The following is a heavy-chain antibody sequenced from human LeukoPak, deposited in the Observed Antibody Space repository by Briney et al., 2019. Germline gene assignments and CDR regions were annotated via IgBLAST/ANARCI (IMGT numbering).Heavy chain of an antibody. CDR2: MNPNSGNT. CDR3: ARAPWGSGSYDDY. CDR1: GYTFTSYD. D-gene: IGHD1-26*01. V-gene: IGHV1-8*01. J-gene: IGHJ4*02. Sequence: ASVKVSCKASGYTFTSYDINWVRQATGQGLEWMGWMNPNSGNTGYAQKCQGRVTMTRNTSISTAYMELSSLRSEDTAVYYCARAPWGSGSYDDYWGQGTLVTVSS.